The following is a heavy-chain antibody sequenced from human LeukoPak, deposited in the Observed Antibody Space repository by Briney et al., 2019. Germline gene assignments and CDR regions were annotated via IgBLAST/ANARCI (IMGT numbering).Heavy chain of an antibody. CDR2: IGGSGGST. D-gene: IGHD6-19*01. CDR1: GFTFSSYA. CDR3: AKDRAAVAGTSEYFQH. J-gene: IGHJ1*01. Sequence: GASLRLSCAASGFTFSSYAMSWVRQAPGKGLEWVSAIGGSGGSTYYADSVKGRFTISRDNSKNTLYLQMNSLRAEDTAVYYCAKDRAAVAGTSEYFQHWGQGALVTVSS. V-gene: IGHV3-23*01.